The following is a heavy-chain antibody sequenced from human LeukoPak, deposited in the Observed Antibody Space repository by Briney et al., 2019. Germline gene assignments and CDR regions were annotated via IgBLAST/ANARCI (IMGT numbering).Heavy chain of an antibody. CDR3: ARRNGLDY. CDR1: GFTFSDYW. J-gene: IGHJ4*02. V-gene: IGHV3-7*01. D-gene: IGHD2-8*01. CDR2: IKGDGSEK. Sequence: GGSLRLSCAASGFTFSDYWMTWVRQAPGKGLEWVANIKGDGSEKYYVDSVKGRFTISRDNAKNSLYLQMNSLRAEDTAVYYCARRNGLDYWGQGTLVTVSS.